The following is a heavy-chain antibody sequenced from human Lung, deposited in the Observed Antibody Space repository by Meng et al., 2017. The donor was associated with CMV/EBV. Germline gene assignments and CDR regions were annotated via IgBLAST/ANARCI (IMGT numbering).Heavy chain of an antibody. J-gene: IGHJ6*02. CDR3: ARDSSGDSSPGDYYYYGMDV. CDR2: IIPILGIA. D-gene: IGHD3-22*01. V-gene: IGHV1-69*04. CDR1: GGTFSSYT. Sequence: SVXVSXKASGGTFSSYTISWVRQAPGQGLEWMGRIIPILGIANYAQKFQGRVTITADKSTSTAYMELSSLRSEDTAVYYCARDSSGDSSPGDYYYYGMDVWXQGTXVTVAS.